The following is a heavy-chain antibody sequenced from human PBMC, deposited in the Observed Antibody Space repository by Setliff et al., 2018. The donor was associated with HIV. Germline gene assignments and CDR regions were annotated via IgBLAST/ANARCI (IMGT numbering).Heavy chain of an antibody. CDR3: ARGLPTTGPDF. D-gene: IGHD2-8*01. CDR1: GGPISSYY. CDR2: IYYTGST. Sequence: ASETLSLTCTVSGGPISSYYWSWMRQPPGKGLEWIGYIYYTGSTNCNPSLKSRVTISVDTSKNQFSLKLRSVTAADTAVYYCARGLPTTGPDFWGQGTLVTVSS. J-gene: IGHJ4*02. V-gene: IGHV4-59*01.